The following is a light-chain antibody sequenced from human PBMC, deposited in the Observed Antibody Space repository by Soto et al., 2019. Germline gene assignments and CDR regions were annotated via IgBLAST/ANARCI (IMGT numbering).Light chain of an antibody. J-gene: IGLJ1*01. Sequence: QSILTQPASVSGAPGQSITISCIGTSSDVGAYDYVSWYQQHPGKAPKLIIYDVSNRPSGLSDRFYGSRTGNTATLTISGLQAEDEADYYCSSYTDSSALYVFGTGTKVTV. V-gene: IGLV2-14*03. CDR2: DVS. CDR1: SSDVGAYDY. CDR3: SSYTDSSALYV.